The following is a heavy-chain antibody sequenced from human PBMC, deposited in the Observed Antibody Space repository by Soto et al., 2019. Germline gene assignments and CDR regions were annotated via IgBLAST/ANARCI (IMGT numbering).Heavy chain of an antibody. V-gene: IGHV4-34*01. D-gene: IGHD3-3*01. Sequence: SETLSLTCAVYGGSFSGYYWSWIRQPPGKGLEWIGEINHSGSTNYNPSLKSRVTISVDTSKNQFSLKLSSVTAADTAVYYCAREKPQGPKKIFGVVMDYYFDYWGQGTLVTVSS. CDR2: INHSGST. CDR3: AREKPQGPKKIFGVVMDYYFDY. CDR1: GGSFSGYY. J-gene: IGHJ4*02.